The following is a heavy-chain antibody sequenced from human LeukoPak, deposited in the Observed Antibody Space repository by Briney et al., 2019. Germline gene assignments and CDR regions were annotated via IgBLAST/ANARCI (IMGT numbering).Heavy chain of an antibody. CDR1: GFTFSSYA. D-gene: IGHD3-10*01. V-gene: IGHV3-7*01. CDR2: IKQDGSEK. J-gene: IGHJ4*02. Sequence: GGSLRLSCAASGFTFSSYAMSWVRQAPGKGLEWVANIKQDGSEKYYVDSVKGRFTISRDNAKNSLYLQMNSLRAEDTAVYYCARNGESLDYWGQGTLVTVSS. CDR3: ARNGESLDY.